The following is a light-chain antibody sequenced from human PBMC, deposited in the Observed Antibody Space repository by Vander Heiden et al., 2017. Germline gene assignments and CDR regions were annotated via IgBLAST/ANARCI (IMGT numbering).Light chain of an antibody. V-gene: IGKV3-20*01. Sequence: EIVLTQSPGTLSLSPGERATLSCRASQSVTSSSLAWYQQKPGQAPRLLIYGASSRAAGIPDRFSGSGSGTDFTLTISRLEPEDFAVYYCQQDGSSPVLTFGGGTKVEI. CDR3: QQDGSSPVLT. J-gene: IGKJ4*01. CDR2: GAS. CDR1: QSVTSSS.